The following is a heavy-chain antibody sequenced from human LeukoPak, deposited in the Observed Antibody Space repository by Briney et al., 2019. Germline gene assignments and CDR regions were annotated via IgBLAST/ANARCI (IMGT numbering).Heavy chain of an antibody. J-gene: IGHJ4*02. D-gene: IGHD4/OR15-4a*01. Sequence: PGGSVRLSCTVSGFTVSSNSMSWVRQAPGKGLEWVSFICSDNTHYSDSVKGRFTISRDNSKNTLYLQMNSLRAEDTAVYYCARRAGAYSHPYDYWGQGTLVTVSS. CDR2: ICSDNT. V-gene: IGHV3-53*01. CDR3: ARRAGAYSHPYDY. CDR1: GFTVSSNS.